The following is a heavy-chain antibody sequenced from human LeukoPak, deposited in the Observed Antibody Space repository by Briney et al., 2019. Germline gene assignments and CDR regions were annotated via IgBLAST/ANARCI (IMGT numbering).Heavy chain of an antibody. CDR3: AREGDYAPGAFDI. CDR1: GFTVSSNY. CDR2: IYSGGST. V-gene: IGHV3-66*01. Sequence: SGGSLRLSCAASGFTVSSNYMSWVRQAPGKGLEWVSVIYSGGSTYYADSVKGRFTISRDNSKNTLYLQMNSLRAEDTAVYYCAREGDYAPGAFDIWGQGTMVTVSS. J-gene: IGHJ3*02. D-gene: IGHD3-16*01.